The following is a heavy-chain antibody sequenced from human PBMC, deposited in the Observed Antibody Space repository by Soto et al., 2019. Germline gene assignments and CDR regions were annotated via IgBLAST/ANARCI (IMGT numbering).Heavy chain of an antibody. CDR2: IYHSGTT. D-gene: IGHD3-9*01. CDR3: ARVDILTVYGCMDV. V-gene: IGHV4-38-2*01. CDR1: GDSISSGYY. Sequence: PSETLSLTCAVSGDSISSGYYWAWIRQPPGKGLEWIGSIYHSGTTYYNPSLESRVTISVDTSMNQFSLKVRSVTAADSALYYCARVDILTVYGCMDVWGQGTTVTVSS. J-gene: IGHJ6*02.